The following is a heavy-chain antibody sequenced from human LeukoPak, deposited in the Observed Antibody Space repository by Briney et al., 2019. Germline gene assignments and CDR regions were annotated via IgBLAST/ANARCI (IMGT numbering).Heavy chain of an antibody. CDR1: GGSISSSSYY. CDR3: ARVGVDIVVVPAHFGGGSSSSAFDI. V-gene: IGHV4-39*07. J-gene: IGHJ3*02. CDR2: IYYSGST. Sequence: SETLSLTCTVSGGSISSSSYYWGWIRQPPGKGLEWIGSIYYSGSTYYNPSLKSRVTISVDTSKNQFSLKLSSVTAAGTAVYYCARVGVDIVVVPAHFGGGSSSSAFDIWGQGTMVTVSS. D-gene: IGHD2-2*01.